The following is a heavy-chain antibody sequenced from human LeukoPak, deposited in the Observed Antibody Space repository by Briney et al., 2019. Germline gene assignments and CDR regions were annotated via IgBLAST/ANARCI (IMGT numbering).Heavy chain of an antibody. CDR1: GFTFRNYV. V-gene: IGHV3-30-3*01. J-gene: IGHJ4*02. D-gene: IGHD3-10*01. CDR3: AREGYYGSGSPPSLYFDY. Sequence: GGSLRLSCAASGFTFRNYVIHWVRQAPGKGLEWVAVTSSDLNVKLYADPVKGRFTISRDNSRSTLYLQMNSLRPEDTAIYYCAREGYYGSGSPPSLYFDYWGQGTLVTVSS. CDR2: TSSDLNVK.